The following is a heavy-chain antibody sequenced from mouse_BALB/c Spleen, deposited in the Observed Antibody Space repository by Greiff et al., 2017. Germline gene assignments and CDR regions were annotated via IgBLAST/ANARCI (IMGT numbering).Heavy chain of an antibody. V-gene: IGHV2-9*02. CDR3: AREEYGNPYAMDY. CDR1: GFSLTSYG. J-gene: IGHJ4*01. Sequence: VQLKESGPGLVAPSQSLSITCTVSGFSLTSYGVHWVRQPPGKGLEWLGVIWAGGSTNYNSALMSRLSISKDNSKSQVFLKMNSLQTDDTAMYYCAREEYGNPYAMDYWGQGTSVTVSS. CDR2: IWAGGST. D-gene: IGHD2-10*02.